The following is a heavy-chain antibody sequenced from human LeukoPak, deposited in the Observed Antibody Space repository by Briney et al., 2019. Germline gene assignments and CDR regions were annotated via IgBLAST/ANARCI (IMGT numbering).Heavy chain of an antibody. CDR2: IYYSGSS. J-gene: IGHJ4*02. V-gene: IGHV4-59*01. D-gene: IGHD3-22*01. Sequence: PSETLSLTCAVYGGSFSGYYWSWIRQPPGKGLEWIGYIYYSGSSNYNPSLKSRVTISGDTSKNQFSLKLSSVTAADTAVYYCARKSSGWFDYWGQGTLVTVSS. CDR3: ARKSSGWFDY. CDR1: GGSFSGYY.